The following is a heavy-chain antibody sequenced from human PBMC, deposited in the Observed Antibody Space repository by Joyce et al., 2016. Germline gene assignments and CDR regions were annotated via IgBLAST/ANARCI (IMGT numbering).Heavy chain of an antibody. V-gene: IGHV3-30-3*01. CDR3: ARGGQWLAEGYFQH. Sequence: QVQLVESGGGVAQSGKSLRLSCAASGFAFGSYAVHWVRQAPGKGREWVAVISYDGSAKYYRDSVKGRFTSARDNSRNTLDLQMNALRPEDTAVYYCARGGQWLAEGYFQHWGQGTLVRVFS. CDR1: GFAFGSYA. J-gene: IGHJ1*01. D-gene: IGHD6-19*01. CDR2: ISYDGSAK.